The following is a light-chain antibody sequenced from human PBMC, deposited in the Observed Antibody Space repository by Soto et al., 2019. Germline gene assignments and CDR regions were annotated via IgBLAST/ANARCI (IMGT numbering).Light chain of an antibody. CDR2: GVS. J-gene: IGLJ2*01. CDR1: SSDVGGYDY. CDR3: SSSGGRNTLI. Sequence: QSVLTQPASVSGSPGQSITISCTGTSSDVGGYDYVSWYQQHPGKAPKLILFGVSNRPSGISHRFSGSKSGNTASLTISGLQADDEADYYCSSSGGRNTLIFGGGTKLT. V-gene: IGLV2-14*01.